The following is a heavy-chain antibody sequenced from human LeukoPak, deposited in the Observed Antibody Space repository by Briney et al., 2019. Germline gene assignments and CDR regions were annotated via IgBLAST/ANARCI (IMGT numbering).Heavy chain of an antibody. V-gene: IGHV6-1*01. CDR3: ARVGYYYDSSGYYTYYYYGMDV. CDR2: TYYRSKWYN. J-gene: IGHJ6*02. Sequence: SQTLSLTCAISGDSVSSNSAAWNWIRQSPSRGLEWLGRTYYRSKWYNDYAVSVKSRITINPDTSKNQFSLQLNSVTPEDTAVYYCARVGYYYDSSGYYTYYYYGMDVWGQGTTVTVSS. D-gene: IGHD3-22*01. CDR1: GDSVSSNSAA.